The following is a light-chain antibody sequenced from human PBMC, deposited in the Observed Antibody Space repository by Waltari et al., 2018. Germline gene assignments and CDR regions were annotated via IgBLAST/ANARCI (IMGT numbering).Light chain of an antibody. CDR1: QSISNY. CDR3: QQSYSTPLT. CDR2: AAS. Sequence: DIQMTLSPSSLSASVGDSVTITCRASQSISNYLNWYQQKPGKAPKLLIYAASSLQTGVPSRFSGSGSETDFSLTISSLQPEDFATYSCQQSYSTPLTFGGGTKVEIK. J-gene: IGKJ4*01. V-gene: IGKV1-39*01.